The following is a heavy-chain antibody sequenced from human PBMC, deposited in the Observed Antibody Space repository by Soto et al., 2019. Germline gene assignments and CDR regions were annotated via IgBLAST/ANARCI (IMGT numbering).Heavy chain of an antibody. J-gene: IGHJ1*01. CDR2: ISGSGGST. D-gene: IGHD2-21*01. V-gene: IGHV3-23*01. Sequence: EVQLLESEGGLVQPGGSLRLSCAASGFTFSNFAMSWVRQAPGKGLDWVSAISGSGGSTYYADSLKGRFTISRDNSKNILSLQMNSLRSEDTAVYYCARGTYSAANFLEYFGRWGQGTLVTLSS. CDR3: ARGTYSAANFLEYFGR. CDR1: GFTFSNFA.